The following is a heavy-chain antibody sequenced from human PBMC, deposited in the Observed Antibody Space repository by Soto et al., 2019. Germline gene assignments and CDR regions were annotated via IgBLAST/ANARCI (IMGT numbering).Heavy chain of an antibody. V-gene: IGHV3-23*01. J-gene: IGHJ5*02. CDR3: AKDSFTYYYALFDP. CDR1: GFTFSSYA. CDR2: ISGSSDST. D-gene: IGHD3-10*01. Sequence: GGSLRLSCAASGFTFSSYAMSWVRQAPGKGLEWVSAISGSSDSTYYAESVKGRFTISRDNSKNTLPLQMNSLRAEDTAVYYCAKDSFTYYYALFDPWGQGTLVTVSS.